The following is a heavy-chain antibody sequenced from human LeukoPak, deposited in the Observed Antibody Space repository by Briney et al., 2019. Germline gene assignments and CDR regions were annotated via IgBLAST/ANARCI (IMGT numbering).Heavy chain of an antibody. V-gene: IGHV2-5*01. D-gene: IGHD3-3*01. Sequence: SGPTLVKPTQTLTLTCTFSGFSLSTVGVGVVWIRQPPGKALEWLALIYYNDDARYSPSLRSRLTITKDTSRNQVVLTMTNMDPVDTGTYYCAHRRDSYDFWGAMQYWGPGTLVTVSS. CDR3: AHRRDSYDFWGAMQY. CDR2: IYYNDDA. CDR1: GFSLSTVGVG. J-gene: IGHJ4*02.